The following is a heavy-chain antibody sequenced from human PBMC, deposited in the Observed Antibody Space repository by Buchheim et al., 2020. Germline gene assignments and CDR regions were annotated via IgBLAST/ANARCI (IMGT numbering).Heavy chain of an antibody. D-gene: IGHD2/OR15-2a*01. J-gene: IGHJ6*02. Sequence: QVQLQESGPGLVKPSETLSLTGTVSGGSVSSGSYYWSWIRQPPGKGLEWIGYIYYSGSTNYNPSLKSRVTISVDTSKNQFSLKLSSVTAADTAVYYCARDSPAYYASVGMDVWGQGTT. CDR3: ARDSPAYYASVGMDV. CDR1: GGSVSSGSYY. CDR2: IYYSGST. V-gene: IGHV4-61*01.